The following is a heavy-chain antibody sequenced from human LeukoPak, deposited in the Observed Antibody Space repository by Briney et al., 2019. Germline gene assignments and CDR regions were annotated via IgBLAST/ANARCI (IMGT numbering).Heavy chain of an antibody. V-gene: IGHV4-39*01. J-gene: IGHJ4*02. CDR1: GGSLSGSSYY. D-gene: IGHD4-17*01. CDR2: GFYSGSA. Sequence: PSETLSLTCTVSGGSLSGSSYYWAWIRQPPGKGLEWVGSGFYSGSAYYNPSLKSRLTISVDTSKNQFSLDLRSVTAADTAVYYCARLRGAMTPVTSDFDYWGQGILVTVSS. CDR3: ARLRGAMTPVTSDFDY.